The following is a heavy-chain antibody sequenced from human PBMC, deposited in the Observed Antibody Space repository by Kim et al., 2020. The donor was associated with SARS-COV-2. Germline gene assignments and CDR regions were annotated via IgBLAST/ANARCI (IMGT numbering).Heavy chain of an antibody. D-gene: IGHD3-10*01. V-gene: IGHV3-9*01. CDR2: IRCNRGFT. J-gene: IGHJ3*02. CDR3: AKVYSSGIDAFDI. CDR1: GFTFDDFA. Sequence: GGSLRLSCAASGFTFDDFAMHWVRQAPGKGLEWVSGIRCNRGFTYYADSVKGRFTISRDNAQNSLYLHMNSLRPDDTALYYCAKVYSSGIDAFDICRQGTMVAVSS.